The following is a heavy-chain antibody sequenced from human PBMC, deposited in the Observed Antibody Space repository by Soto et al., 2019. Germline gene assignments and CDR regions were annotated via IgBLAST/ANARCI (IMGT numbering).Heavy chain of an antibody. J-gene: IGHJ6*02. D-gene: IGHD5-18*01. CDR1: GFTFRGYG. V-gene: IGHV3-30*18. CDR2: ISYDGSIK. CDR3: ANSEYSRYKNIDV. Sequence: GGSLRLSCAASGFTFRGYGMHWVRQAPGRGLEWVALISYDGSIKYYADSVRGRFTISRDNSKNTLYLQMNSLRAEDTAVYYCANSEYSRYKNIDVWGQRTTVTVSS.